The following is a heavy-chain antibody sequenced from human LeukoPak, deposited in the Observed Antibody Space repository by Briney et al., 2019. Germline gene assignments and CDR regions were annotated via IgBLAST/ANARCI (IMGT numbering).Heavy chain of an antibody. J-gene: IGHJ4*02. V-gene: IGHV3-53*01. D-gene: IGHD2-2*01. CDR1: GFTVSSNY. Sequence: GGSLRLSCAASGFTVSSNYMSWVRQAPGKGLEWVSVIYSGGSTYYADSVKGRFTISRDNSKNTLYLQMNSLRAEDTAVYYCASTFVVVPAAMPFDYWGQGTLVTVSS. CDR2: IYSGGST. CDR3: ASTFVVVPAAMPFDY.